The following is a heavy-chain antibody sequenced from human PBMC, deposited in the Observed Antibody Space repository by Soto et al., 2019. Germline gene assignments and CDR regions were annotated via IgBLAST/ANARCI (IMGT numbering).Heavy chain of an antibody. V-gene: IGHV4-31*03. CDR1: GGSISRTDYY. J-gene: IGHJ4*02. CDR2: IYYTGST. Sequence: QVQLQESGPGLLKPSQTLSLTCTVSGGSISRTDYYWGWIRQHPGKGLEWIGYIYYTGSTYYNPSLKSRVTISADTSQNQFSLKLSSVTAADTAVYYCARDYGGKYYFDYWGQGTLVSVSS. CDR3: ARDYGGKYYFDY. D-gene: IGHD2-15*01.